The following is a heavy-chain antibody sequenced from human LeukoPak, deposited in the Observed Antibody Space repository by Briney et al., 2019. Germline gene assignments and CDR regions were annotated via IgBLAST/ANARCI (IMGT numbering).Heavy chain of an antibody. Sequence: SETLSLTCSVSGGSIISYYWSWIRQPPGKGLEWIGEINHSGSTNYNPSLKSRVTISVDTSKNQFSLKLSSVTAADTAVYYCARGSSGSYYKYYYYMDVWGKGTTVTISS. V-gene: IGHV4-34*01. J-gene: IGHJ6*03. CDR3: ARGSSGSYYKYYYYMDV. D-gene: IGHD3-10*01. CDR1: GGSIISYY. CDR2: INHSGST.